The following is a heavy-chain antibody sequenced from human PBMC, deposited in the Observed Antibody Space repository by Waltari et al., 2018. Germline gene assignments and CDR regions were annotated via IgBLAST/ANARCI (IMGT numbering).Heavy chain of an antibody. J-gene: IGHJ4*02. CDR2: INAGNGNT. CDR1: GYTFTSYA. CDR3: ARSGGYADFWSGSAGGPDY. V-gene: IGHV1-3*01. Sequence: QVQLVQSGAEVKKPGASVKVSCKASGYTFTSYAMHWVRQAPGQRLEWMGWINAGNGNTKYSQKFQGRVTITRDTSASTAYMELSSLRSEDTAVYYCARSGGYADFWSGSAGGPDYWGQGTLVTVSS. D-gene: IGHD3-3*01.